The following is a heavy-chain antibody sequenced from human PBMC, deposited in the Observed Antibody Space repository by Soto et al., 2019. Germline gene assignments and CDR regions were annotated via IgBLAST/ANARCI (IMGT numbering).Heavy chain of an antibody. CDR3: ARDDVAAAGTGWFDP. D-gene: IGHD6-13*01. V-gene: IGHV1-18*01. J-gene: IGHJ5*02. CDR1: GYTFTSYG. Sequence: GASVKVSCKASGYTFTSYGISWVRQAPGQGLEWMGWISAYNGNTNYAQKLQGRVTMTTDTSTSTAYMELRSLRSDDTAVYYCARDDVAAAGTGWFDPWGQGTLVTVSS. CDR2: ISAYNGNT.